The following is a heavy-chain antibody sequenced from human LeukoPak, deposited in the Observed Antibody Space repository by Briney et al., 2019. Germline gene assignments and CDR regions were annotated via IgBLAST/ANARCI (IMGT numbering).Heavy chain of an antibody. CDR1: GYTLTELS. Sequence: ALVKVSCKVSGYTLTELSMHWVRQAPGKGLEWMGGFDPEDGETIYAQKFQGRVTMTEDTSTDTAYMELSSLRSEDTAVYYCATLGEVDWYFDLWGRGTLVTVSS. D-gene: IGHD3-10*01. V-gene: IGHV1-24*01. CDR3: ATLGEVDWYFDL. J-gene: IGHJ2*01. CDR2: FDPEDGET.